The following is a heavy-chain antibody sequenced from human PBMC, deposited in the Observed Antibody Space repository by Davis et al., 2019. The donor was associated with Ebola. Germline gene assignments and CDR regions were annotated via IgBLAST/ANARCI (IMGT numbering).Heavy chain of an antibody. J-gene: IGHJ4*02. CDR1: GFNFNIYA. CDR3: ARGQGYDTSGWGVY. CDR2: VSIDGTNS. V-gene: IGHV3-30-3*01. D-gene: IGHD3-22*01. Sequence: GESLKISCAASGFNFNIYAMHWVRQAPGKGLEWVAVVSIDGTNSYYTDSVKGRFTLSRDDPKKTMSLKMNNLRPEDTGVYYCARGQGYDTSGWGVYWGQGALVTVSS.